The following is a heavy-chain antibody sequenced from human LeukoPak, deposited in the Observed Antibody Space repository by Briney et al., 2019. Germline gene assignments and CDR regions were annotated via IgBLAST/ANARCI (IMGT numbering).Heavy chain of an antibody. CDR1: GFTVSSNY. CDR3: ARDRGLSTFDY. D-gene: IGHD2-15*01. CDR2: IYGGGST. V-gene: IGHV3-53*01. J-gene: IGHJ4*02. Sequence: GGSLRLSCSASGFTVSSNYMSWVRQAPGKGLEWVSGIYGGGSTYYADSVKGRFTISRDTSKNTLYLQMNSLSAEDTAVYYCARDRGLSTFDYWGQGTLVTVSS.